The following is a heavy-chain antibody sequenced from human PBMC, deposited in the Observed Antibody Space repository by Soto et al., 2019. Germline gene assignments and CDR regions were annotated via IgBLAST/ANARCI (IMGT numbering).Heavy chain of an antibody. J-gene: IGHJ5*02. D-gene: IGHD6-6*01. Sequence: XETLSLTCTVSGCSISSYYWSWIRQPAGKGLEWIGRIYTSGSTNYNPSLKSRVTMSVDTSKNQFSLKLSSVTAADTAVYYCARAGAYSSSSPWFDHWGQGTLVTVSS. V-gene: IGHV4-4*07. CDR2: IYTSGST. CDR3: ARAGAYSSSSPWFDH. CDR1: GCSISSYY.